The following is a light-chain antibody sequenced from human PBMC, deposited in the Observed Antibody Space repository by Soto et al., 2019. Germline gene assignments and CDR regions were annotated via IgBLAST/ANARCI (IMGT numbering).Light chain of an antibody. Sequence: DIQMTQSPSSLSASVGDRVTITCRASQSINSYLNWYQQKPGKAPNLLIYTASSLQSGVPSRFSGSGSGTEFTLTISSLQPEDFATYYCQQSYSTLVTFGGGTTVEIK. CDR3: QQSYSTLVT. CDR1: QSINSY. J-gene: IGKJ4*01. V-gene: IGKV1-39*01. CDR2: TAS.